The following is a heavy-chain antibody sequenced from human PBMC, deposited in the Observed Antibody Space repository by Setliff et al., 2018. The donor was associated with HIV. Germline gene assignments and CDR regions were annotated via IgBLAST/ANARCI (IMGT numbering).Heavy chain of an antibody. D-gene: IGHD2-15*01. V-gene: IGHV4-39*01. CDR3: VRHCSGGTCYGPDAENFLH. Sequence: PSETLSLTCTVSGDSISTGRYYWGWIRQPPGKGLEWIGCVFYSGGSYYTPSLKSRVTISVDTSKNQFFLKLSSVYAADMAVYYCVRHCSGGTCYGPDAENFLHWGQGTLVTVSS. CDR2: VFYSGGS. J-gene: IGHJ1*01. CDR1: GDSISTGRYY.